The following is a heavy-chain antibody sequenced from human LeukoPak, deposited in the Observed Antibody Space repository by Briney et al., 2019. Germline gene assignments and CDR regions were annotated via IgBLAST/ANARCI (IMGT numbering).Heavy chain of an antibody. CDR3: AKSLTAASTVPYFDY. V-gene: IGHV3-30*18. J-gene: IGHJ4*02. CDR1: GFTFSSYG. Sequence: GRSLRFSCAASGFTFSSYGMHWVRQAPGKGLEWVAVISYDGSNKYYADSVKGRFTISRDNSKNTLYLQMNSLRAEDTAVYYCAKSLTAASTVPYFDYWGQGTLVTVSS. CDR2: ISYDGSNK. D-gene: IGHD4-17*01.